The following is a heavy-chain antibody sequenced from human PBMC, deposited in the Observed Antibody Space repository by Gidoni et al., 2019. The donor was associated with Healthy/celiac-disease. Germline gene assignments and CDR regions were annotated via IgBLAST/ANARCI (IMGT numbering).Heavy chain of an antibody. J-gene: IGHJ2*01. CDR2: ISSSSSYI. Sequence: VQLVESGGGLVKPGGSLGPSCAASAFTFSSHSMTWVRQAPGKGLELVSSISSSSSYIYYADSVKGRFTISRDNAKNSLYRQMNSLRAEDTAVYYCARGSRVRDCTNGVCYTWNWYFDLWGRGTLVTVSS. V-gene: IGHV3-21*01. CDR3: ARGSRVRDCTNGVCYTWNWYFDL. D-gene: IGHD2-8*01. CDR1: AFTFSSHS.